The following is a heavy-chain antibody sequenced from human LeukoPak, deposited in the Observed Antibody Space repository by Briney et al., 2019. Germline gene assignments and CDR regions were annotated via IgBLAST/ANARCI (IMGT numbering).Heavy chain of an antibody. D-gene: IGHD3-10*01. Sequence: SETLSLTCAVYGGSFSGYYWSWIRQPPGKGLEWIGEINHSGSTNYNPSLKSRVTISVDTSKDTAADTAVYYCAREGGGSFDYWGQGTLVTVSS. J-gene: IGHJ4*02. V-gene: IGHV4-34*01. CDR3: Y. CDR2: INHSGST. CDR1: GGSFSGYY.